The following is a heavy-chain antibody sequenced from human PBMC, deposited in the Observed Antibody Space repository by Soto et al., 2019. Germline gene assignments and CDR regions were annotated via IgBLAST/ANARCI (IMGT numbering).Heavy chain of an antibody. CDR3: AKDLFVYSSSPQYYFDY. Sequence: GGSLRLSCAASGFTFSSYAMSWVRQAPGKGLEWVSAISGSGGSTYYADSVKGRFTISRDNSKNTLYRQMNSLRAENTAVYYCAKDLFVYSSSPQYYFDYWGQGTLVTVSS. CDR1: GFTFSSYA. CDR2: ISGSGGST. V-gene: IGHV3-23*01. D-gene: IGHD6-6*01. J-gene: IGHJ4*02.